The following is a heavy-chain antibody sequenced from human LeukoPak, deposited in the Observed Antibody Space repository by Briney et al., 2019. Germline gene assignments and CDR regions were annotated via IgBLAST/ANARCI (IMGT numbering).Heavy chain of an antibody. CDR2: IKQDGSEK. CDR3: VRDYCSGVTCYDGY. V-gene: IGHV3-7*04. J-gene: IGHJ4*02. D-gene: IGHD2-15*01. CDR1: GFTFIRYW. Sequence: PGASLRLSCAASGFTFIRYWMSWVRQAPGKGLEWVANIKQDGSEKYYVDSAKGRFTISRDNAKSSVYLQMNSLRDEDTAVYYCVRDYCSGVTCYDGYWGQGTLVTVSS.